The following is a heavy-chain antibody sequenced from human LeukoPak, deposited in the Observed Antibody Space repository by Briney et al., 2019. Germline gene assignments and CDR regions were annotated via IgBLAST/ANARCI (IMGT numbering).Heavy chain of an antibody. CDR1: GFTFSSYA. Sequence: PGGSLRLSCAASGFTFSSYAMSWVRQAPGKGLEWASPISGSGSSTYYADSVKGRFTISRDNSKNTLYLQMNSLRAEDTAVYYCAKGVAVASPYYFDYWGQGTLVTVSS. J-gene: IGHJ4*02. V-gene: IGHV3-23*01. CDR2: ISGSGSST. CDR3: AKGVAVASPYYFDY. D-gene: IGHD6-19*01.